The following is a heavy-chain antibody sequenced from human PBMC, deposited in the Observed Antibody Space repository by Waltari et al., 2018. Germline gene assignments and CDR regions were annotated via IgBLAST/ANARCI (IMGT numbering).Heavy chain of an antibody. CDR2: INPNSGGT. Sequence: QVQLVQAGAEVKTPGASVKVSCKASGYTVTGYYMHSVRQAPGQGLEWMGWINPNSGGTNYAQKFQGRVTMTRDTSISTAYLQWSSLKASDTAMYYCARSDIGYCSSTSCPPPFDYWGQGTLVTVSS. CDR3: ARSDIGYCSSTSCPPPFDY. CDR1: GYTVTGYY. V-gene: IGHV1-2*02. J-gene: IGHJ4*02. D-gene: IGHD2-2*01.